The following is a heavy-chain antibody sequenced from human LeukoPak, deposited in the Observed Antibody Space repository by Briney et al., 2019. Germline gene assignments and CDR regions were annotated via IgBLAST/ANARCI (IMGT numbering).Heavy chain of an antibody. J-gene: IGHJ3*02. CDR3: ARRYCTNGVCYRSGFDI. V-gene: IGHV4-30-2*03. CDR1: GGSIHTGGYS. CDR2: IYYSGST. Sequence: SQALSLTCAVSGGSIHTGGYSWGWIRQPPGKGLEWIGSIYYSGSTYYNPSLQSRVTISADTSKNQFSLKLSSVTAADTAVYYCARRYCTNGVCYRSGFDIWGQGTMVTVSS. D-gene: IGHD2-8*01.